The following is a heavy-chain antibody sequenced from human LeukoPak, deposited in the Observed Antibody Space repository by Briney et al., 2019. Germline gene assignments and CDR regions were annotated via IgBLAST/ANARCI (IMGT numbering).Heavy chain of an antibody. D-gene: IGHD3-22*01. J-gene: IGHJ6*02. Sequence: PSETLSLTCAVYGGSFSGYYWSRIRQPPGKGLEWIGEINHSGSTNYNPSLKSRVTISVDTSKNQFSLKLSSVTAADTAVYYCARGLLHSSGYYRDLYYYYGMDVWGQGTTVTVSS. CDR2: INHSGST. CDR1: GGSFSGYY. CDR3: ARGLLHSSGYYRDLYYYYGMDV. V-gene: IGHV4-34*01.